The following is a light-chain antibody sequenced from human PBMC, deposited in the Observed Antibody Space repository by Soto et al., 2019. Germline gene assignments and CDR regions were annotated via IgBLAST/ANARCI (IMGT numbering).Light chain of an antibody. CDR1: QSVSSW. J-gene: IGKJ5*01. CDR2: DAS. CDR3: QKYNNWPPA. Sequence: DIQMTQSPSTLSASIGDTVTIACRASQSVSSWLAWYQQKPGRAPRLLIYDASSLEDGVPSRFSGSGSGTEFTLTISSLQPDDFAVYYCQKYNNWPPAFGQGTRLELK. V-gene: IGKV1-5*01.